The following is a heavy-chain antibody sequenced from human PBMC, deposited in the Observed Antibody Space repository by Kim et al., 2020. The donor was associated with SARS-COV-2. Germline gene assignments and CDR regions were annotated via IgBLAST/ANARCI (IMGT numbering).Heavy chain of an antibody. D-gene: IGHD4-17*01. CDR1: GFTFSSYG. V-gene: IGHV3-30*18. Sequence: GGSLRLSCAASGFTFSSYGMHWVRQAPGKGLEWVAVISYDGSNKYYADSVKGRFTISRDNSKNTLYLQMNSLRAEDMAVYYCAKERLVTTVTSPLDYWG. CDR3: AKERLVTTVTSPLDY. CDR2: ISYDGSNK. J-gene: IGHJ4*01.